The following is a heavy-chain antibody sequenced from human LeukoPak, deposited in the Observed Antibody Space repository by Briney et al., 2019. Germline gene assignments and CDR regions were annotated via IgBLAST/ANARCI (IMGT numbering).Heavy chain of an antibody. CDR2: IRYDESNK. CDR3: AKERYWGGIFDY. CDR1: GFTFSSYG. Sequence: GGSLRLSCAASGFTFSSYGMHWVRQAPGKGLEWVAFIRYDESNKYYTDSVKGRFTISRDNSKNTLYLQMNSLRAEDTAVYYCAKERYWGGIFDYWGQGTLVTVSS. D-gene: IGHD7-27*01. J-gene: IGHJ4*02. V-gene: IGHV3-30*02.